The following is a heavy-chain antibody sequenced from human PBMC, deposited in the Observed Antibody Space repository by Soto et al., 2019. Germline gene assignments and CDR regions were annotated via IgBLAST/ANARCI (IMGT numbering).Heavy chain of an antibody. CDR3: ASNQPGYCSGGSCYDYYYYYGMDV. Sequence: PGESLKISCKGSGYSFTSYWIGWVRQMPGKGLEWMGIIYPSDSYTNYSPSFQGHVTISADKSISTAYLQWSSLKASDTAMYYCASNQPGYCSGGSCYDYYYYYGMDVWGQGTTVTVSS. V-gene: IGHV5-10-1*01. J-gene: IGHJ6*02. D-gene: IGHD2-15*01. CDR1: GYSFTSYW. CDR2: IYPSDSYT.